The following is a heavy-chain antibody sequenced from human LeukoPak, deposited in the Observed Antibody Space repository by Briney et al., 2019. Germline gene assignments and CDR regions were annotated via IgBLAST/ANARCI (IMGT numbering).Heavy chain of an antibody. CDR2: ISYDGSNK. J-gene: IGHJ4*02. V-gene: IGHV3-30*04. CDR1: GFTFSSYA. D-gene: IGHD6-13*01. Sequence: GGSLRLSCAASGFTFSSYAMHWVRQAPGKGLEWVAVISYDGSNKYYADSVKGRFTISRDNAKNSLYLQMNSLRAEDTAVYYCARDPLSSSSFDLWGQGTLVTVSS. CDR3: ARDPLSSSSFDL.